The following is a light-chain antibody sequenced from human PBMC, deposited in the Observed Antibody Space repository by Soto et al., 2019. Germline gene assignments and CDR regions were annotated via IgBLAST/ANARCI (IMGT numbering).Light chain of an antibody. V-gene: IGLV1-44*01. CDR3: AAWDDSLNGVV. Sequence: QAVVTQPPSASGTPGQRVTISCYGSSYNIGGYTVNWYQQLPGTAPKLLIYNNNQRPSGVPDRFSGSKSGTSASLAISWLQSEDEADYYCAAWDDSLNGVVFGGGTKLTVL. CDR2: NNN. J-gene: IGLJ2*01. CDR1: SYNIGGYT.